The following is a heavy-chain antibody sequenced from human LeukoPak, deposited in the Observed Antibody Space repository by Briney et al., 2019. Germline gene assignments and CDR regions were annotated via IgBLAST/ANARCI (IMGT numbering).Heavy chain of an antibody. V-gene: IGHV3-21*01. J-gene: IGHJ4*02. CDR1: GFTFSSYS. CDR2: ISSSNSYI. CDR3: AREFQAPYYCYY. Sequence: GGSLRLSCAASGFTFSSYSMNWVRQAPGKGLEWVSSISSSNSYIYYADSVKGRFTISRDNAKNSLYLQMNSLRAEDTAVYYCAREFQAPYYCYYWGQGNLVTVSS.